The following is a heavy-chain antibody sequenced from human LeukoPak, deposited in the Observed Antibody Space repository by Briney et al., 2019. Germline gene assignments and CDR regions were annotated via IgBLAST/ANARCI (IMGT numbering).Heavy chain of an antibody. D-gene: IGHD6-13*01. CDR1: GLTFSDYY. J-gene: IGHJ6*03. CDR2: ISSSGSTI. CDR3: AREKGHAIAAATGGAYYYYYYMDV. V-gene: IGHV3-11*01. Sequence: GGSLRLSCAASGLTFSDYYMSWIRQAPGKGLEWVSYISSSGSTIYYADSVKGRFTISRDNAKNSLYLQMNSLRAEDTAVYYCAREKGHAIAAATGGAYYYYYYMDVWGKGTTVTISS.